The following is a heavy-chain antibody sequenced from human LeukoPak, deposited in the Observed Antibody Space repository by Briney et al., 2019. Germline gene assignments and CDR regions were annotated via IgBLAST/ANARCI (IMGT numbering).Heavy chain of an antibody. V-gene: IGHV3-33*01. CDR3: ARARNYYDSSGFSALDL. Sequence: PGGSLRLSCAASGFTFSSYGMHWVRQAPGKGLEWVAVIWYDGSNKYCADSVKGRFTISRDNSKNTLYLQVNSLRAEDTAVYYCARARNYYDSSGFSALDLWGQGTLVTVSS. J-gene: IGHJ5*02. CDR2: IWYDGSNK. CDR1: GFTFSSYG. D-gene: IGHD3-22*01.